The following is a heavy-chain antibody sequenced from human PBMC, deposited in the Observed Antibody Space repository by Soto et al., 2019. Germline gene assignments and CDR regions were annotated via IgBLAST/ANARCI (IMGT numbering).Heavy chain of an antibody. Sequence: QVQLVQSGAEVKKPGSSVKVSCKASGGTFSREALSWVRQAPGQGLEWMGGIIPLFHIRNSAQRFQGRVTISADQSTMTAYLDLRSLAYEGTAVYYGARGEAALRVWGQGTTVTVSS. CDR2: IIPLFHIR. V-gene: IGHV1-69*17. D-gene: IGHD2-21*02. CDR1: GGTFSREA. CDR3: ARGEAALRV. J-gene: IGHJ6*02.